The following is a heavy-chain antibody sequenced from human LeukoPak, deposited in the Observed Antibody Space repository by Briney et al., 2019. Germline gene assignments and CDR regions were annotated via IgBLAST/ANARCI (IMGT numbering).Heavy chain of an antibody. D-gene: IGHD5-18*01. CDR2: IYYSGST. Sequence: SETLSLTCTVSGGSISSGGYYWSWIRQHPGKGLEWIGYIYYSGSTYYNPSLKSRVTISVDTSKNQFSLKLSSVTAPDTAVYYCARARRIQPAMDVWGQGTTVTVSS. CDR1: GGSISSGGYY. CDR3: ARARRIQPAMDV. J-gene: IGHJ6*02. V-gene: IGHV4-31*03.